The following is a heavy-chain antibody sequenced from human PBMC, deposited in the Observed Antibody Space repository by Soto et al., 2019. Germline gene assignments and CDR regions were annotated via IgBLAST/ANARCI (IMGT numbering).Heavy chain of an antibody. CDR3: ARTGDSGYEAGVFDY. D-gene: IGHD3-22*01. Sequence: QVQLVQSGAEVKKPGSSVKVSCKASGGTFSSYAISWVRQAPGQGLEWMGGIIPIFGTANYAQKFQGRVTITADESTRTAYMELSSLRSEDTAVYYCARTGDSGYEAGVFDYWGQGTLVTVSS. CDR1: GGTFSSYA. J-gene: IGHJ4*02. V-gene: IGHV1-69*01. CDR2: IIPIFGTA.